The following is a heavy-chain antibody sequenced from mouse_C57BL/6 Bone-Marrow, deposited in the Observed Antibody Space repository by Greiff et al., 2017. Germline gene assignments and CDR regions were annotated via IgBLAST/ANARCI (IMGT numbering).Heavy chain of an antibody. CDR1: GYTFTNYW. D-gene: IGHD2-1*01. CDR2: IYPGGGYT. V-gene: IGHV1-63*01. Sequence: QVQLQQSGAELVRPGTSVKMSCKASGYTFTNYWIGWAKQRPGHGLEWIGDIYPGGGYTNYNEKFKGKATLTADKSSSTAYMSFSSLTSEDSAIYYCARLSYYGNYADYWGQGTTLTVSS. J-gene: IGHJ2*01. CDR3: ARLSYYGNYADY.